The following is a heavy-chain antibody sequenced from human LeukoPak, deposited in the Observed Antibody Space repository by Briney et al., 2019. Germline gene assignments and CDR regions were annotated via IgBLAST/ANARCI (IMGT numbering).Heavy chain of an antibody. CDR3: AKGYYDYVWGSYYFDY. Sequence: GGSLRLSCAASGFTFSSYAMSWVRQAPGQGLEGVSAISGSGGSTYYADSVKGRFTISRDNSRDTLYLQMNSLRAEDTAVYYCAKGYYDYVWGSYYFDYWGQGTLVTVSS. J-gene: IGHJ4*02. CDR2: ISGSGGST. D-gene: IGHD3-16*01. V-gene: IGHV3-23*01. CDR1: GFTFSSYA.